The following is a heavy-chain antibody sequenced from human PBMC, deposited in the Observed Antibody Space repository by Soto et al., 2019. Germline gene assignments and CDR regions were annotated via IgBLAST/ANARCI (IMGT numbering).Heavy chain of an antibody. CDR3: ARGGIVVVVAARDAFDI. D-gene: IGHD2-15*01. CDR1: GGSISSGGYY. CDR2: IYYSGST. V-gene: IGHV4-31*03. Sequence: QVQLQESGPGLVKPSQTLSLTCTVSGGSISSGGYYWSWIRQHPGKGLEWIGYIYYSGSTYYNPSLKSRVTISVDTSKNQFSLKLSSVTAADMAVYYCARGGIVVVVAARDAFDIWGQGTMVTVSS. J-gene: IGHJ3*02.